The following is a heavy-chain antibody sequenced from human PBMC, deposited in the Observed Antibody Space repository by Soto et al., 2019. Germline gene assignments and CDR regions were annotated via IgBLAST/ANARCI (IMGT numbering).Heavy chain of an antibody. Sequence: VGSLRLSCAASGFTCSDYYMSWIRQAPGKGLEWVSYISSSGSTIYYADSVKGRFTISRDNAKNSLYLQMNSLRAEDTAVYYCARSLDPLLRFLEWLLPYNWFDPWGQGTLVTVSS. CDR1: GFTCSDYY. J-gene: IGHJ5*02. CDR2: ISSSGSTI. V-gene: IGHV3-11*01. D-gene: IGHD3-3*01. CDR3: ARSLDPLLRFLEWLLPYNWFDP.